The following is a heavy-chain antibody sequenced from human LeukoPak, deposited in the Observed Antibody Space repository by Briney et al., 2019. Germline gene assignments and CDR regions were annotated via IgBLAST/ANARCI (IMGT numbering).Heavy chain of an antibody. CDR2: INAGNGNT. V-gene: IGHV1-3*01. Sequence: GASVKVSCKASGYTFTSYAMHWLRQAPGQRLEWMGWINAGNGNTKYSQKFQGRVNITRDTSASTVHLELSSLRSEDTAVYYCAREPIVVVVAATIGNWFDPWGQGTLVTVSS. D-gene: IGHD2-15*01. CDR3: AREPIVVVVAATIGNWFDP. J-gene: IGHJ5*02. CDR1: GYTFTSYA.